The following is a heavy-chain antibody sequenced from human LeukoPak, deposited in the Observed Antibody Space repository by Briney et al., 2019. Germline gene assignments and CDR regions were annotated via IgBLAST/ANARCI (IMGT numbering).Heavy chain of an antibody. CDR3: ARAPGARWFDP. D-gene: IGHD6-25*01. CDR2: INSDGYST. J-gene: IGHJ5*02. Sequence: GGSLRLSCAASGFTFSDYAMCWVRQAPRKALVWVSRINSDGYSTSYADSVKGRFTISRDNAKNTLYLQMNSLRAEDTAVYYCARAPGARWFDPWGQGTLVTVSS. V-gene: IGHV3-74*01. CDR1: GFTFSDYA.